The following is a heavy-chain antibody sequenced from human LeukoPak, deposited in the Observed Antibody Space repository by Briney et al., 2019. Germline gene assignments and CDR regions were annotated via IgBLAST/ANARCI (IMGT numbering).Heavy chain of an antibody. V-gene: IGHV4-31*03. D-gene: IGHD4-11*01. CDR1: GGSISSGGYF. J-gene: IGHJ5*02. CDR2: IYYSGST. Sequence: SETLSLTCTVSGGSISSGGYFWSWIRQHPGKGLEWIGYIYYSGSTYYNPSLKSRVTISVDTSKNQFSLKLSSVTAADTAVYYCARVTTVTTAAWFDPWGQGTLVTVSS. CDR3: ARVTTVTTAAWFDP.